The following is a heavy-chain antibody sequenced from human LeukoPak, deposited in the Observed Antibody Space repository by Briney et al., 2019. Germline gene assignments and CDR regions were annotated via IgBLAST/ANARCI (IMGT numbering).Heavy chain of an antibody. D-gene: IGHD1-26*01. V-gene: IGHV3-74*01. CDR3: ARDSGSSEYYFDY. Sequence: GGAPRPSPAASLFTFSIYLMHSGPQIPGEGVGWGSRIGSDGSSTSFADSVKGRFTISRDNAKNTLYLQMNSLRAEDTAVYYCARDSGSSEYYFDYWGQGTLVTVSS. CDR2: IGSDGSST. J-gene: IGHJ4*02. CDR1: LFTFSIYL.